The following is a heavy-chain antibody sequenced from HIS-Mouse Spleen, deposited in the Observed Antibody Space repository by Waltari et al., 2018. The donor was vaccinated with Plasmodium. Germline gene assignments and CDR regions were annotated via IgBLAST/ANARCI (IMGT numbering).Heavy chain of an antibody. D-gene: IGHD6-13*01. CDR2: ISSSSSTI. V-gene: IGHV3-48*01. J-gene: IGHJ3*02. CDR1: GFTFSSSS. CDR3: AREKHSSSWYDAFDI. Sequence: EVQLVESGGGLVQPGGSLRLSCAASGFTFSSSSMNWVRQAPGKGLEWVSYISSSSSTIYYADSVKGRFTISRDNAKNSLFLQMNSLRAEDTAVYYCAREKHSSSWYDAFDIWGQGTMVTVSS.